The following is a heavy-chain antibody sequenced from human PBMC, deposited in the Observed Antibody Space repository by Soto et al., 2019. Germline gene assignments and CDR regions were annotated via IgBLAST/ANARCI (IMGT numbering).Heavy chain of an antibody. J-gene: IGHJ5*02. CDR1: GFTFSSYG. CDR2: IWYDGSNK. CDR3: ARDGGYYGAGSYFDP. D-gene: IGHD3-10*01. Sequence: QEQLVESGGGVVQPGRSLRLSCAASGFTFSSYGMHWVRQVPGEGLEWVAVIWYDGSNKYYADSVKGRFTISRDNSKDTLYLEMNSLRAEDTAVYHCARDGGYYGAGSYFDPWGQGSLVTVSS. V-gene: IGHV3-33*01.